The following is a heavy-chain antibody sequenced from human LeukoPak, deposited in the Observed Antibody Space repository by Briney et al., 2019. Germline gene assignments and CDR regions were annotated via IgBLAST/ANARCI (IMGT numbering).Heavy chain of an antibody. CDR3: ARDPDSSGATDYFDY. V-gene: IGHV1-18*01. Sequence: ASVKVSCKDSGYTFTSYGISWVRQAPGQGLEWMGWTSAYNGNTNYAQKLQGRVTMTTDTSTSTAYMELRSLRSDDTAVYYCARDPDSSGATDYFDYWGQGTLVTVSS. D-gene: IGHD6-19*01. CDR1: GYTFTSYG. CDR2: TSAYNGNT. J-gene: IGHJ4*02.